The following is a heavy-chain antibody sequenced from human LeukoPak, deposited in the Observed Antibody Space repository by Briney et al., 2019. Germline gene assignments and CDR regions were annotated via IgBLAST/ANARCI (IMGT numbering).Heavy chain of an antibody. CDR3: ASPCRSTSCYGTGDAFDI. Sequence: PGGSLRLSCAASGFTFSSYSMNWVRQAPGKGLEWVSSISSSSSYIYYADSVKGRFTISRDNAKNSLYLQMNSLRAEDTAVYYCASPCRSTSCYGTGDAFDIWGQGTMVTVSS. V-gene: IGHV3-21*01. CDR1: GFTFSSYS. CDR2: ISSSSSYI. D-gene: IGHD2-2*01. J-gene: IGHJ3*02.